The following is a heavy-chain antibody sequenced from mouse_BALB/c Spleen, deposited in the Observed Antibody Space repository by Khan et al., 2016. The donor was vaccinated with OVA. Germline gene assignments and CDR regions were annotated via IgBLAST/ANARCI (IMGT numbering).Heavy chain of an antibody. CDR3: ARDAGRY. V-gene: IGHV1-18*01. D-gene: IGHD3-3*01. J-gene: IGHJ4*01. CDR2: INPKNGIT. Sequence: VQLQQSGPELVKPGAAVKISCKTSGYTFTEYTLHWVKQSHGKSLEWIGVINPKNGITSYNQKFKGKATLTVDKSSRTAYMEFRSLTSEDSGVYYCARDAGRYWGQGTSVTVSS. CDR1: GYTFTEYT.